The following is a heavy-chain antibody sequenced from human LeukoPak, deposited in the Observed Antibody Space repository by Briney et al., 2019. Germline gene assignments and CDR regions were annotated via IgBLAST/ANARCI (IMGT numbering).Heavy chain of an antibody. J-gene: IGHJ5*02. Sequence: ASVKVSCKASGYTFTSYYMHWVRQAPGQGLEWMGIINPSGGSTSYAQKFQGRVTMTRDTSTSTLYMELSSLRSEDTAVYYCPREGDYYGSGSHTGDNWFDPWGQGTLVTVSS. V-gene: IGHV1-46*01. CDR1: GYTFTSYY. CDR2: INPSGGST. D-gene: IGHD3-10*01. CDR3: PREGDYYGSGSHTGDNWFDP.